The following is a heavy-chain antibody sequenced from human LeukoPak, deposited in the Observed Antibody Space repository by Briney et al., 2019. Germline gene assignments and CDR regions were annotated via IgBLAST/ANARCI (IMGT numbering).Heavy chain of an antibody. CDR3: AREYDIYLDV. D-gene: IGHD3-22*01. CDR1: GGTLSSYA. Sequence: ASVKVSCKASGGTLSSYAISWVRQAPGQGLEWVGGIIPIFGTANYAQKFQGRVTITTDESTSTAYMELSSLRSEDTAVYYCAREYDIYLDVWGKGTTVTVSS. J-gene: IGHJ6*03. V-gene: IGHV1-69*05. CDR2: IIPIFGTA.